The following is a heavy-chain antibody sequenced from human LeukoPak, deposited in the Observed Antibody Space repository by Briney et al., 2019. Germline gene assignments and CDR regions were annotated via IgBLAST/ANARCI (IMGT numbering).Heavy chain of an antibody. CDR1: GFTFSSYA. D-gene: IGHD7-27*01. CDR2: ISSNGGST. CDR3: ARAVNWVFDY. J-gene: IGHJ4*02. V-gene: IGHV3-64*01. Sequence: PGGSLRLSCAASGFTFSSYAMHWVRQAPGKGLEYVSAISSNGGSTYYANSVKGRFTISRDNSKNTLYLQMGSLRAEDMAVYYCARAVNWVFDYWGQGTLVTVSS.